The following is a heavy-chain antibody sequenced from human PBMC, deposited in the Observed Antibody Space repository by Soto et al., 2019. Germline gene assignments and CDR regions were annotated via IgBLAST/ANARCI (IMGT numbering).Heavy chain of an antibody. CDR2: ISSTDAI. J-gene: IGHJ4*02. V-gene: IGHV3-48*02. CDR3: VRDSAWAFDY. CDR1: GFTFSTYS. D-gene: IGHD6-19*01. Sequence: EVQLVESGGGLVQPGGSLRLSCEVSGFTFSTYSMKWVRQAPGKGLEFVSYISSTDAIFYADSVKGRFTISRDNAKNSLFLQMTSLRDEDTAVYYCVRDSAWAFDYWGQGTLVTVSS.